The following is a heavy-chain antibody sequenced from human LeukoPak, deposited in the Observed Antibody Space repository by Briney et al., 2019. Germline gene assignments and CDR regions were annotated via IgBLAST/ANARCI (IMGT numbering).Heavy chain of an antibody. CDR1: GGSFSGYY. D-gene: IGHD3-3*01. V-gene: IGHV4-34*01. J-gene: IGHJ5*02. CDR2: INHSGST. CDR3: ARGGAPYYDFWSASGGDWFDP. Sequence: PSETLSLTCAVYGGSFSGYYWSWIRQPPGKGLEWIGEINHSGSTNYNPSLKSRVTISVDTSKNQFSLKLSSVTAADTAVYYCARGGAPYYDFWSASGGDWFDPWGQGTLVTVSS.